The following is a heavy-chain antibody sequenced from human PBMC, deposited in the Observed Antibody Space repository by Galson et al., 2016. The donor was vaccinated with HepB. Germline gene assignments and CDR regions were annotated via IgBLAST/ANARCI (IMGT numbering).Heavy chain of an antibody. Sequence: SVKVSCKASGYTFTNYYMHWVRQAPGQGLEWMGIMFPSGGTTNYAQNFQGRVSMTRDTSTTTDYMELSSLRSEDTAVYYCARGNGSGGYGVFDYWGQGTLVTVSS. CDR1: GYTFTNYY. J-gene: IGHJ4*02. CDR3: ARGNGSGGYGVFDY. V-gene: IGHV1-46*01. D-gene: IGHD3-10*01. CDR2: MFPSGGTT.